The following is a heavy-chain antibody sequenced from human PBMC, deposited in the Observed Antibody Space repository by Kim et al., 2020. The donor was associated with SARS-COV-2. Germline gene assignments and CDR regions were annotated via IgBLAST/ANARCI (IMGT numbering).Heavy chain of an antibody. V-gene: IGHV3-48*02. CDR2: ISRSSSTK. Sequence: GGSLRLSCAASGFTLSTYSMNWVRQAPGKGLEWVSYISRSSSTKHYAASVKGRFNISRDNAKNSLYLQMNSLREEDTAVYYCARDKCGGDCYSRFDPWG. CDR3: ARDKCGGDCYSRFDP. D-gene: IGHD2-21*02. CDR1: GFTLSTYS. J-gene: IGHJ5*02.